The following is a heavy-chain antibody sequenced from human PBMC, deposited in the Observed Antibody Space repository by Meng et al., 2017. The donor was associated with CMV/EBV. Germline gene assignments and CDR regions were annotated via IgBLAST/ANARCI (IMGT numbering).Heavy chain of an antibody. CDR3: ARLLFEGDAFDI. D-gene: IGHD2-21*01. CDR1: GGSVSSGSYY. Sequence: SETLSLTCTVSGGSVSSGSYYWSWIRQPPGTGLEWIGYIYYSGSTNYNPSLKSRVTISVDTSKNQFSLKLSSVTAADTAVYSCARLLFEGDAFDIWGQGTMVTVSS. V-gene: IGHV4-61*01. J-gene: IGHJ3*02. CDR2: IYYSGST.